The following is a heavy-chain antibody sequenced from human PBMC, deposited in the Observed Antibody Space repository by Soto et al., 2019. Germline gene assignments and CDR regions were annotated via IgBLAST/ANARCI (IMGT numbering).Heavy chain of an antibody. J-gene: IGHJ6*02. CDR1: GYSISSGYY. CDR2: IYHSGST. Sequence: SETLSLTCAVSGYSISSGYYWGWIRQPPGKGLEWIGSIYHSGSTYYNPSLKSRVTISVDTSKNQLSLKLSSVTAADTAVYYCARERDYYDSSGYNYCYYGMDVWGQGTTVTVSS. V-gene: IGHV4-38-2*02. CDR3: ARERDYYDSSGYNYCYYGMDV. D-gene: IGHD3-22*01.